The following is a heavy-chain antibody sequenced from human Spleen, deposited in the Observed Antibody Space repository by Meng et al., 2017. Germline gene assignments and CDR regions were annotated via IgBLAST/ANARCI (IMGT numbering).Heavy chain of an antibody. Sequence: EGELVETGGGLSRPGGSLGLSCAASGFAVSSNYMSWVRQVPGKGLEWVSLIDSGGSTHDADSVKGRFTTSRDKSKNTLYLQMNSLRAEDTAVYYCARDSAQNWYFDLWGRGTLVTVSS. CDR1: GFAVSSNY. CDR3: ARDSAQNWYFDL. CDR2: IDSGGST. V-gene: IGHV3-53*02. J-gene: IGHJ2*01. D-gene: IGHD3-10*01.